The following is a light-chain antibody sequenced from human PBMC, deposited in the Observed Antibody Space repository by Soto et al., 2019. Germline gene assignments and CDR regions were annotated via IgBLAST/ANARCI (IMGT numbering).Light chain of an antibody. J-gene: IGKJ1*01. CDR2: GAS. CDR3: QQYNNWLTWT. V-gene: IGKV3-15*01. CDR1: QSVSSTY. Sequence: EIVLTQSPGTLSLSPGERATLSCRASQSVSSTYLAWYQQKPGQAPRLLIYGASTRATGIPARFSGSGSGTEFTLTISSLQSKDFAVYYCQQYNNWLTWTFGQGTKVDIK.